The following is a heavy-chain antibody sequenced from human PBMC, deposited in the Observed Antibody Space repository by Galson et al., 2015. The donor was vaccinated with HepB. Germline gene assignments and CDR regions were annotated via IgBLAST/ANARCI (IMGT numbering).Heavy chain of an antibody. CDR3: ARGIEMATIPYYYSGVDV. Sequence: SLRLSCAASGFTFISYALHWVRQAPGKGLEWVALISYDGSHKYYADSVRGRFTISRDNSKNTLYLQMNSLRAEDTAVYYCARGIEMATIPYYYSGVDVWGQGTTVTVSS. V-gene: IGHV3-30-3*01. D-gene: IGHD5-24*01. J-gene: IGHJ6*02. CDR1: GFTFISYA. CDR2: ISYDGSHK.